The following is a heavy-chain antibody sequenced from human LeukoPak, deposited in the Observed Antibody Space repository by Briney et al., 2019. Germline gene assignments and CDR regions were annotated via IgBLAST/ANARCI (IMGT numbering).Heavy chain of an antibody. CDR2: ISLNIGVI. CDR1: GFAFDANG. Sequence: CLRLSCAASGFAFDANGIRWVGQAFRKGLELDSCISLNIGVIGYADSVKGRFTISRDNAKNSLYLQMNSLRVEDTALYYCAKCLVPKSGAYYFETWGQGTLVAVSS. D-gene: IGHD5-12*01. V-gene: IGHV3-9*01. CDR3: AKCLVPKSGAYYFET. J-gene: IGHJ4*02.